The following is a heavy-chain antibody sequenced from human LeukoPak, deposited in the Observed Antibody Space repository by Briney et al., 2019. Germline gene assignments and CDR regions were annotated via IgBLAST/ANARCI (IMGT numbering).Heavy chain of an antibody. CDR3: AILGGKICGVVIIAAFDI. J-gene: IGHJ3*02. V-gene: IGHV1-2*02. D-gene: IGHD3-3*01. CDR1: GYTFTGYY. Sequence: GASVKVSCKASGYTFTGYYMHWVRQAPGQGLEWMGWINPNSGGTNYAQKFQGRVTMTRDTSISTADMELSRLRSDDTAVYYCAILGGKICGVVIIAAFDIWGGGTMVTVS. CDR2: INPNSGGT.